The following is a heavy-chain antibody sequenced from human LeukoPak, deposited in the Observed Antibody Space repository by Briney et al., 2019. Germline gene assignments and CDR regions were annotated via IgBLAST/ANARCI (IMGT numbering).Heavy chain of an antibody. Sequence: KPSETLSLTCTVCGASITSYYWNWIRQPPGKGLQWIGYFYYSGSDNYNPSLKSRITISVDTSKNQFSLKLSSVTAADTAVYYCIRGYCSGATCYHFDYWGQGTLVTVSS. CDR1: GASITSYY. CDR3: IRGYCSGATCYHFDY. J-gene: IGHJ4*02. D-gene: IGHD2-15*01. V-gene: IGHV4-59*01. CDR2: FYYSGSD.